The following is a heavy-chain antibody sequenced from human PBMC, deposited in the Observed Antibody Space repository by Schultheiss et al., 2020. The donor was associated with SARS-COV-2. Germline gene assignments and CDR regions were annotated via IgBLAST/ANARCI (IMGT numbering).Heavy chain of an antibody. V-gene: IGHV4-34*01. CDR1: GGSFSGYY. CDR3: AREGTALYYYYYMDV. Sequence: SETLSLTCAVYGGSFSGYYWSWIRQPPGKGLEWIGEINHSGSTYYNPSLKSRVTISVDTSKNQFSLKLSSVTAADTAVYYCAREGTALYYYYYMDVWGKGTTVTVSS. J-gene: IGHJ6*03. CDR2: INHSGST. D-gene: IGHD2-21*02.